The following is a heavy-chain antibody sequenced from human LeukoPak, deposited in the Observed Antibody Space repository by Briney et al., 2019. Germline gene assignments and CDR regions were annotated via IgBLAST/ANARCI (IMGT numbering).Heavy chain of an antibody. CDR2: ISYIGST. CDR1: GGSFSSHY. CDR3: ARDPTTVTKGLDI. V-gene: IGHV4-59*11. Sequence: PSKTLSLTCTVSGGSFSSHYWSWIRQPPGKGLEWIGYISYIGSTNYNPSLKSRVTISVDTSKNQFSLKLSSVTAADTAVYYCARDPTTVTKGLDIWGQGTMVTVSS. D-gene: IGHD4-17*01. J-gene: IGHJ3*02.